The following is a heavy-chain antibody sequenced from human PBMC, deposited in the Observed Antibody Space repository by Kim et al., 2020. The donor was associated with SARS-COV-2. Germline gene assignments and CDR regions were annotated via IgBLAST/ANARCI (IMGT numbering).Heavy chain of an antibody. J-gene: IGHJ6*02. CDR1: GGSFSGYY. V-gene: IGHV4-34*01. Sequence: SETLSLTCAVYGGSFSGYYWSWIRQPPGKGLEWIGEINHSGSTNYNPSLKSRVTISVDTSKNQFSLKLSSVTAADTAVYYCARGEVRITMVPGYYYYYGMDVWGQGTTVTVSS. CDR3: ARGEVRITMVPGYYYYYGMDV. CDR2: INHSGST. D-gene: IGHD3-10*01.